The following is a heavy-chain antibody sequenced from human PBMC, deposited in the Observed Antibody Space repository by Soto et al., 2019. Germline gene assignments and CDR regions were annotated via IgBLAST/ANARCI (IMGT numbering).Heavy chain of an antibody. V-gene: IGHV3-30*18. J-gene: IGHJ4*02. D-gene: IGHD2-2*03. CDR2: ISYDGSNK. Sequence: PGGSLRLSCAASGFTFSSYGMHWVRQAPGKGLEWVAVISYDGSNKYYADSVKGRFTISRDNSKNTLYLQMNSLRAEDTAVYYCAKDYGYCSSTSCSGYWGQGTLVTVSS. CDR1: GFTFSSYG. CDR3: AKDYGYCSSTSCSGY.